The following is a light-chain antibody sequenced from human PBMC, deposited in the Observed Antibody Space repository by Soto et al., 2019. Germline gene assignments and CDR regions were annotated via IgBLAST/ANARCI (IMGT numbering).Light chain of an antibody. J-gene: IGKJ3*01. CDR3: MQARQTPFT. CDR1: QSLLYIDGYNY. Sequence: DIVMTQSPVSLAVTPGEPASISCTSSQSLLYIDGYNYLDWYLQKPGQPPQLLIYSASNRASVVPDRFSGSGSGTDFTLKISRVEAEDVGVYFCMQARQTPFTFGPGTKVDIK. V-gene: IGKV2-28*01. CDR2: SAS.